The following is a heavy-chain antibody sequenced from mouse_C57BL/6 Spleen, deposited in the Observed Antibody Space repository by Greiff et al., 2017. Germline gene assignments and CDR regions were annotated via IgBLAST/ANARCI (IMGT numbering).Heavy chain of an antibody. Sequence: VQLQQPGAELVKPGASVKMSCKASGYTFTSYWITWVKQRPGQGLEWIGDIYPGSGSTNYNEKFKSKATLTVDTSSRTAYMPLSSLTSEDSAVYYCARWDYYSNLYYFDYWGQGTTLTVSS. CDR1: GYTFTSYW. V-gene: IGHV1-55*01. CDR2: IYPGSGST. J-gene: IGHJ2*01. D-gene: IGHD2-5*01. CDR3: ARWDYYSNLYYFDY.